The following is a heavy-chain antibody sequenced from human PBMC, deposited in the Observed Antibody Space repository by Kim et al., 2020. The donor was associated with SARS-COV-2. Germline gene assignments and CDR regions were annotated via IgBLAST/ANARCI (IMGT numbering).Heavy chain of an antibody. Sequence: TIETADSVRGRFTISTDRATNSLYLQMNSLRDEDTAVYYCARDFIFAFDIWGQGTVVTVSS. D-gene: IGHD2-21*01. CDR2: TI. V-gene: IGHV3-48*02. CDR3: ARDFIFAFDI. J-gene: IGHJ3*02.